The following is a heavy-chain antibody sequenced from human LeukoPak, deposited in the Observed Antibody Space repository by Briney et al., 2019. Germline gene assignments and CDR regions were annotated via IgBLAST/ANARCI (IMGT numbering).Heavy chain of an antibody. CDR3: AKDASYSSISRAFDP. CDR2: IVNSGSST. CDR1: GFTFRTYA. J-gene: IGHJ5*02. V-gene: IGHV3-23*01. D-gene: IGHD2-2*01. Sequence: PGGSLRLSCAASGFTFRTYAMSWVRQAPGKGLEWVSTIVNSGSSTYYADFVKGRFTISRDNSKNTLCLQMKSLRAEDTALYYCAKDASYSSISRAFDPWGQGTLVTVSS.